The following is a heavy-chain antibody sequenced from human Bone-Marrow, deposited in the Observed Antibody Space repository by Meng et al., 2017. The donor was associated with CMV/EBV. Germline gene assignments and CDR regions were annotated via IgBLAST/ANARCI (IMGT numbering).Heavy chain of an antibody. J-gene: IGHJ4*02. Sequence: GSLRLSCAVYGGSFSGYYWSWIRQPPGKGLEWIGEINHSGITNYNPSLKSRVTISGDTSKPQFSLKLSSVSAADTAVYYCARAGTDYDGSVINRWGQGTMVTVSS. D-gene: IGHD3-10*01. CDR1: GGSFSGYY. CDR3: ARAGTDYDGSVINR. V-gene: IGHV4-34*01. CDR2: INHSGIT.